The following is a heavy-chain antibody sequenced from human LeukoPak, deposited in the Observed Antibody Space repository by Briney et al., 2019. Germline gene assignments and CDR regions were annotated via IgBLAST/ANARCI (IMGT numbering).Heavy chain of an antibody. V-gene: IGHV4-30-4*08. CDR3: VRLYYYDSSGLDY. J-gene: IGHJ4*02. CDR2: IYYSGST. D-gene: IGHD3-22*01. CDR1: GGSISSGDYY. Sequence: SQTLSLTCTVSGGSISSGDYYWSWIRQPPGKGLEWIGYIYYSGSTYYNPSLKSRVTISVDTSKNQFSLKLSSVTAADTAVYYCVRLYYYDSSGLDYWGQGTLVTVSS.